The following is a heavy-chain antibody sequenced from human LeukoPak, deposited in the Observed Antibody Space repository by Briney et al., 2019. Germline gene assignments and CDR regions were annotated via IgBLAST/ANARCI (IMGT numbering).Heavy chain of an antibody. CDR1: GGSISSYY. J-gene: IGHJ3*02. D-gene: IGHD3-10*01. Sequence: SETLSLTCTVSGGSISSYYWSWIRQPPGKGLEWIGYIYTSGSTNYNPHLKSRVTISVDTSKNQFSLKLSSVTAADTAVYYCARLAMVRGDYAFDIWGQGTMVTVSS. CDR3: ARLAMVRGDYAFDI. V-gene: IGHV4-4*09. CDR2: IYTSGST.